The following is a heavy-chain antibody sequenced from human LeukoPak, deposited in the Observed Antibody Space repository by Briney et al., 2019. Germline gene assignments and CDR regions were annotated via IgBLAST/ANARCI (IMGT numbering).Heavy chain of an antibody. V-gene: IGHV3-48*03. Sequence: GGSLRLSCAASGFTFSSYEMNWVRQAPGKGLEWVSYIGNSGSTIYYADSVKGRFTISRDNAKNSLYLQMNSLRAEDTAVYYCAIMVRGTLDYWGQGTLVTVSS. CDR3: AIMVRGTLDY. D-gene: IGHD3-10*01. J-gene: IGHJ4*02. CDR2: IGNSGSTI. CDR1: GFTFSSYE.